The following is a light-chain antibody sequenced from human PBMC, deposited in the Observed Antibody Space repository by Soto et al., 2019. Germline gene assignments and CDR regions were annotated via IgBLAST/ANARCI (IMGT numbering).Light chain of an antibody. V-gene: IGLV2-14*01. CDR2: QVT. J-gene: IGLJ1*01. CDR1: SSDVGIYNY. CDR3: SSYTGSTNYV. Sequence: QSLLTQPSSVSGSPGPSITISCTGTSSDVGIYNYVSWYQQQTGKAPKLMIYQVTNRPSGVSNRFSGSKSGNTASLPISGLQAEDEADYYCSSYTGSTNYVFGTGTKVTV.